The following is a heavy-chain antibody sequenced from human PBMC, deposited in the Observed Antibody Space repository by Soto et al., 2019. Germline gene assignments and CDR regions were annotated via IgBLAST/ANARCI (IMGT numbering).Heavy chain of an antibody. CDR2: IYHSGST. Sequence: QLQLQESGSGLVKPSQTLSLTCAVSGGSISSGGYSWSWIRQPPGKGLEWIGYIYHSGSTYYNPSLKSRVTIAVDRSKNQFSLKLSSVTAADTAVYYCARGIEVGITGTNWFDPWGQGTLVTVSS. D-gene: IGHD1-20*01. CDR3: ARGIEVGITGTNWFDP. CDR1: GGSISSGGYS. V-gene: IGHV4-30-2*01. J-gene: IGHJ5*02.